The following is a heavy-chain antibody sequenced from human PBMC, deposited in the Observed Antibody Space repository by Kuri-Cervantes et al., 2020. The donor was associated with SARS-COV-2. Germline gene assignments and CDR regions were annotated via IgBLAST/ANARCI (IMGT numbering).Heavy chain of an antibody. J-gene: IGHJ5*02. CDR1: GGSISSGSYY. V-gene: IGHV4-61*09. Sequence: SETLSLTCTVSGGSISSGSYYWSWIRQPVGKGLEWIGHIYTSGSTNYNPSLKSRVTISVDTSKNQFSLKLSSVTAADTAVYYCARHTIYCSSTSCYEARFDPWGQGTLVTVSS. CDR2: IYTSGST. D-gene: IGHD2-2*01. CDR3: ARHTIYCSSTSCYEARFDP.